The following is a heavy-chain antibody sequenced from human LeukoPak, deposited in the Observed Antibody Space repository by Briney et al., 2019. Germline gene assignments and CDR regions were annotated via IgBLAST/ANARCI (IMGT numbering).Heavy chain of an antibody. D-gene: IGHD3-3*01. Sequence: VSVKVSCKASGYTFTSYYMHWVRQAPGQGLEWMGIINHSGGSTSYAQKFQGRVTMTRDTSTSTVYMELSSLRSEDTAVYYCARDHPQPKYYDSWNPWGMPNWFDPWGQGTLVTVSS. CDR2: INHSGGST. CDR3: ARDHPQPKYYDSWNPWGMPNWFDP. V-gene: IGHV1-46*01. CDR1: GYTFTSYY. J-gene: IGHJ5*02.